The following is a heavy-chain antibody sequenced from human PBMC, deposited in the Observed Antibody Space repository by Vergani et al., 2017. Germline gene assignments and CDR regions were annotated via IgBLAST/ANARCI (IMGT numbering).Heavy chain of an antibody. J-gene: IGHJ6*02. V-gene: IGHV3-23*01. CDR2: ISGSGGNT. CDR1: GFTFSSYA. CDR3: AKARDPNCKGGNCYSYYCGLDL. Sequence: EVQLLESGGNLIQPGGSLRLSCGASGFTFSSYAMTWVRLAPGKGLQWVSAISGSGGNTFYTDSVKGRFTISRDNSKDTLYLQMNSLRVEDTAIYYGAKARDPNCKGGNCYSYYCGLDLWGQGTTVTVSS. D-gene: IGHD2-21*01.